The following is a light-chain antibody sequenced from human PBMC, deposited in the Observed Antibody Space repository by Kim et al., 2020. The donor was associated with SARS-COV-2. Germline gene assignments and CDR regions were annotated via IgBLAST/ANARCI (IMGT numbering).Light chain of an antibody. J-gene: IGKJ1*01. Sequence: DIQLTQSPSSLSASVGDRLTITCRASQSIGGFLNWHQQTPGKAPKLLIYAASTLQRGVSSRFSGSGSGTEFTLTISSLQPEDFATYNCQHSLNTPCAFGRGAKVGIK. CDR3: QHSLNTPCA. CDR2: AAS. V-gene: IGKV1-39*01. CDR1: QSIGGF.